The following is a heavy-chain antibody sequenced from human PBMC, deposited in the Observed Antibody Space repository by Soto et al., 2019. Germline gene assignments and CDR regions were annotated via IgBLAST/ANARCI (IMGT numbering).Heavy chain of an antibody. D-gene: IGHD2-8*01. CDR2: MNPNTGNS. CDR3: ATLIWPGPY. J-gene: IGHJ4*02. V-gene: IGHV1-8*01. Sequence: GASVKVSCKASGYTFTSYDIYWVRQATGQGLEWMGWMNPNTGNSGYAQKFQGRVTMTSDTSISTAHMELSSLRSEDTAVYYCATLIWPGPYWGQGTLVTVSS. CDR1: GYTFTSYD.